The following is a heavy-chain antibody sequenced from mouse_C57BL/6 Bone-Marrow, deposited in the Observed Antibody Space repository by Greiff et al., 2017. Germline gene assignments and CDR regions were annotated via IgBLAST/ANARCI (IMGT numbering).Heavy chain of an antibody. V-gene: IGHV14-4*01. CDR2: IDPENGDT. Sequence: VQLQQSGAELVRPGASVKLSCTASGFNIKDDYMHWVKQRPEQGLEWIGWIDPENGDTEYASKFQGKATITADTSSNTAYLQLSSLTSEDTAVYYCTRSCGGFDYWGQGTTLTVSS. D-gene: IGHD1-1*01. J-gene: IGHJ2*01. CDR3: TRSCGGFDY. CDR1: GFNIKDDY.